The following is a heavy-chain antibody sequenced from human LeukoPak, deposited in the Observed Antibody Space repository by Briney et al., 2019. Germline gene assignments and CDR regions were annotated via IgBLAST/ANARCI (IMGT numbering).Heavy chain of an antibody. Sequence: SETLSLTCTVSDDSVSSGSYYWSWIRQPPGKGLEWIGYIYYNGNTNYNPSLKSRVTISVDTSKNQFSLELSSVTAADTAVYYCARDRRYSYGYVVDYWGQGTLVTVSS. CDR1: DDSVSSGSYY. CDR2: IYYNGNT. J-gene: IGHJ4*02. CDR3: ARDRRYSYGYVVDY. V-gene: IGHV4-61*01. D-gene: IGHD5-18*01.